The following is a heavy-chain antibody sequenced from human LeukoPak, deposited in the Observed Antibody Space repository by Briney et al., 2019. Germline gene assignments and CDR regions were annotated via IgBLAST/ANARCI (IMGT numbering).Heavy chain of an antibody. Sequence: SETLSLTCTVSGYSISSGYYWGWIRQPPGKGLEWIGSIYHSGGTYYNPSLKSRVTISVDTSKNRFSLKLSSVTAADTAVYYCATSSSWVGSWFDPWGQGTLVTVSS. CDR2: IYHSGGT. CDR1: GYSISSGYY. D-gene: IGHD6-13*01. CDR3: ATSSSWVGSWFDP. J-gene: IGHJ5*02. V-gene: IGHV4-38-2*02.